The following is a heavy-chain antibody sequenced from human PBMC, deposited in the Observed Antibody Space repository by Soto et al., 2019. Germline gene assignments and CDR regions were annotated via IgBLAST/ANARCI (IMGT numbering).Heavy chain of an antibody. Sequence: QVQLVESGGGVVQPGRSLRLSCAASGFTFSSYGMHWVRQAPGKGLEWVAVISYDGSNKYYADSVKGRFTISRDNSKNTLYLQMNSLRAEDTAVYYCPKGVHYYDSSAPNAFDIWGQGTMVTVSS. D-gene: IGHD3-22*01. CDR3: PKGVHYYDSSAPNAFDI. J-gene: IGHJ3*02. V-gene: IGHV3-30*18. CDR2: ISYDGSNK. CDR1: GFTFSSYG.